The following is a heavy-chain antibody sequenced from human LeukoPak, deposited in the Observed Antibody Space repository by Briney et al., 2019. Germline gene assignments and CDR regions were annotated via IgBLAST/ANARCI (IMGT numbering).Heavy chain of an antibody. Sequence: SETLSLTCTVSGYSISSGYYWGWIRQPPGKGLEWIGSIYHSGSTYYSPSLKSRVTISVDMSKNQFSLKLSSVTAADTAVYYCARARGYCSSTSYECNWFDPWGQGTLVTVSS. CDR3: ARARGYCSSTSYECNWFDP. J-gene: IGHJ5*02. D-gene: IGHD2-2*01. CDR2: IYHSGST. V-gene: IGHV4-38-2*02. CDR1: GYSISSGYY.